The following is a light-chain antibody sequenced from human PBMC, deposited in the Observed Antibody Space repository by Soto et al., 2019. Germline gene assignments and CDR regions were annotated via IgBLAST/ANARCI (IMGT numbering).Light chain of an antibody. CDR1: SSDVGGYNY. CDR3: CSDTTTSLGWV. Sequence: QSVLTQPASVSGSPGQSSTISCTGTSSDVGGYNYVSWYQQYPGKAPKVLIFDVSNRPSGGSHRFSGSKSGNTASLTISGLQAEDEADYYCCSDTTTSLGWVFGGGTKLTV. J-gene: IGLJ3*02. CDR2: DVS. V-gene: IGLV2-14*01.